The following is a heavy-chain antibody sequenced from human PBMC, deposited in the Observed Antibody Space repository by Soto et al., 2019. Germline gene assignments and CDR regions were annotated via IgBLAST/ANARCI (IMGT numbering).Heavy chain of an antibody. J-gene: IGHJ4*02. CDR3: AREPYLPMARNDF. D-gene: IGHD3-10*01. V-gene: IGHV4-34*01. Sequence: PSETLSLTCAVYGGSFSGYYWSWIRQPPGKGLEWIGEINHSGSTNYNPSLKGRLIISIDTSRNQFSLSLNSVTAADTAVYFCAREPYLPMARNDFWGQGAQVTVSS. CDR2: INHSGST. CDR1: GGSFSGYY.